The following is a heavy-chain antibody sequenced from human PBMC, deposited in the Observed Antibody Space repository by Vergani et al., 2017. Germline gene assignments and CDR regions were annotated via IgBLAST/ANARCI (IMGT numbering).Heavy chain of an antibody. D-gene: IGHD2-2*01. CDR1: GFTFSACP. CDR2: VWYNGSNK. CDR3: ARAAGYCSSTSCPPTLRHSYYYMDV. J-gene: IGHJ6*03. Sequence: VQLLQSGGGVIQPGGSVRLSCAASGFTFSACPMTWVRQAPGKGLEWVAVVWYNGSNKYYGDTVKGRFTISRDNSKNTLYLQMKSLRAEDTAVYYCARAAGYCSSTSCPPTLRHSYYYMDVWGKGTTVTVSS. V-gene: IGHV3-33*08.